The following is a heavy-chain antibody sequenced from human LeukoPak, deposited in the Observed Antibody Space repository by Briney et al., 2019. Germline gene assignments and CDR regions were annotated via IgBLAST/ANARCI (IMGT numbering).Heavy chain of an antibody. V-gene: IGHV3-23*01. CDR3: AKGNYNDYYYYYMDV. CDR1: GFTFSSYA. Sequence: PGGSLRLSCAASGFTFSSYAMSWVRQAPGKGLEWVSAISGSGGSTYYADSVKGQFTISRGNSKNTLYLQMNSLRAEDTAVYYCAKGNYNDYYYYYMDVWGKGTTVTVSS. CDR2: ISGSGGST. J-gene: IGHJ6*03. D-gene: IGHD1-7*01.